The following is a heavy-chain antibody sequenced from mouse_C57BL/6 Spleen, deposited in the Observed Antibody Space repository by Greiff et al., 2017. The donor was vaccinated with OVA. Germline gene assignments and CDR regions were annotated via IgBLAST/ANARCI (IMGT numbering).Heavy chain of an antibody. CDR2: INPSNGGT. D-gene: IGHD3-2*02. CDR3: AREEGAQATFAY. Sequence: QVQLQQPGTELVKPGASVKLSCKASGYTFTSYWMHWVKQRPGQGLEWIGNINPSNGGTNYNEKFKGKATLTVDKSSSTAYMQLSSLTSEDSAVDDCAREEGAQATFAYWGQGTLVTVSA. CDR1: GYTFTSYW. V-gene: IGHV1-53*01. J-gene: IGHJ3*01.